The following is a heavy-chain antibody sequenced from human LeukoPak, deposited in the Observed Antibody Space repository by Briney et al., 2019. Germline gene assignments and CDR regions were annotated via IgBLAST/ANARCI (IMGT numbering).Heavy chain of an antibody. CDR3: ARGRPHGNDY. J-gene: IGHJ4*02. CDR1: GFTVSSNY. V-gene: IGHV3-53*01. Sequence: PGGSLRLSCAASGFTVSSNYMSWVRQAPGKGLEWVSVIYSGGSTYYADSVKGRFSISRDNAKNTLYLKMNSLRVGDTAVYYCARGRPHGNDYWGQGTLVTVSS. CDR2: IYSGGST. D-gene: IGHD4-23*01.